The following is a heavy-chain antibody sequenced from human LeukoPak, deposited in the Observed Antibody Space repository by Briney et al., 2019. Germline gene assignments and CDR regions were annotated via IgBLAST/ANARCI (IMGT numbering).Heavy chain of an antibody. V-gene: IGHV4-28*01. D-gene: IGHD5-12*01. J-gene: IGHJ3*01. CDR2: IYHSGSS. Sequence: SDTLSLTCTVSDYSISLSSSNWWAWIRQPPGKGLEWIGYIYHSGSSHYNPSLASRVTMSVDTSKNQFSLKLSSVTAVDTAVYYCARKRAVATMADAFDVWGQGTMVTVSS. CDR3: ARKRAVATMADAFDV. CDR1: DYSISLSSSNW.